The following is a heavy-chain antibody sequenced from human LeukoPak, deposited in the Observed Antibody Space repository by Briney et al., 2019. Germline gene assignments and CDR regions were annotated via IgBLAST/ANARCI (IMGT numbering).Heavy chain of an antibody. CDR3: ARDHCSGGSCYPTFFDY. V-gene: IGHV1-18*01. Sequence: GASVKVSCKASGYTFTSYGISWVRQAPGQGLEWMGWISAYNGNTNYAQKLQGRVTMTTDTSTSTAYMELRSLRSDDTAVYYCARDHCSGGSCYPTFFDYWGQGTLVTVSS. CDR1: GYTFTSYG. CDR2: ISAYNGNT. J-gene: IGHJ4*02. D-gene: IGHD2-15*01.